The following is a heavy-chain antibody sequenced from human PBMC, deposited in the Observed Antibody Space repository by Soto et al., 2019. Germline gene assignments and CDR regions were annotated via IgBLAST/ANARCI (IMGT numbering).Heavy chain of an antibody. CDR2: INPNSGGT. D-gene: IGHD1-1*01. CDR3: ARDLVQLELTPDKNYYYYGMDV. Sequence: ASVKVSCKASGYTFTGYYMHWVRQAPGQGLEWMGWINPNSGGTNYAQKFQGWVTMTRDTSISTAYMELSRLRSDDTAVYYCARDLVQLELTPDKNYYYYGMDVWGQGTTVTVSS. J-gene: IGHJ6*02. CDR1: GYTFTGYY. V-gene: IGHV1-2*04.